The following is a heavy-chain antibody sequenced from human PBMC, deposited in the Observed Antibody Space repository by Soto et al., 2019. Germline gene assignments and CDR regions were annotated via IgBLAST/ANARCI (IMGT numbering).Heavy chain of an antibody. D-gene: IGHD6-6*01. Sequence: VASVKVSCKASGYTFTSYGISWVRQAPGQGLKWMGWISAYNGNTNYAQKLQGRVTMTTDTSTSTAYMELRSLRSDDTAVYYCARWSSSSSFWYFDLWGRGTLVTVSS. J-gene: IGHJ2*01. CDR1: GYTFTSYG. CDR2: ISAYNGNT. CDR3: ARWSSSSSFWYFDL. V-gene: IGHV1-18*01.